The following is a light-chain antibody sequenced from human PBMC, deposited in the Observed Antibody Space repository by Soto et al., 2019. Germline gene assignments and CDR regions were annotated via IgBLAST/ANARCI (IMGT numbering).Light chain of an antibody. Sequence: QSALTQPPSASGSPGQSVHISCTGTSSDVGGYNYVSWYQQHPGKAPKLTIYEVSKRPSGVPDRFAGSKSGNTASLTVSGLQAEDEADYYCSSYAGSNNFVVFGGGTKLTVL. CDR3: SSYAGSNNFVV. J-gene: IGLJ2*01. V-gene: IGLV2-8*01. CDR2: EVS. CDR1: SSDVGGYNY.